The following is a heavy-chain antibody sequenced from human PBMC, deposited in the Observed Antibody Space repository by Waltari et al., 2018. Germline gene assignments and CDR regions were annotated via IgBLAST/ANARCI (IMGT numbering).Heavy chain of an antibody. J-gene: IGHJ5*02. CDR3: VRGLLGGYERGWFDP. Sequence: EVQLVQSGAEVKKPGESLQISCKASGYIFTSYWIGWVRQRPGKGLEWIGIIDPEPGDSDIRYSPACQGRVTISADKSVTTVYLHWSSLEASDTAIYYCVRGLLGGYERGWFDPWGQGTLVTVSS. D-gene: IGHD3-9*01. CDR2: IDPEPGDSDI. CDR1: GYIFTSYW. V-gene: IGHV5-51*01.